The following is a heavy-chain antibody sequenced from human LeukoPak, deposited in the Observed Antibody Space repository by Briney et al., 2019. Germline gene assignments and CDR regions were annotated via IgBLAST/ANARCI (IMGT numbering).Heavy chain of an antibody. J-gene: IGHJ4*02. Sequence: SETLSLTCAVYGGSFSGHYWSWIRQPPGKGLEWIGEINHSGSTNYNPSLESRVTISVDTSKNHFSLKLSSVTAADTAVYYCASGQYYDLWSGYYVDWGQGALVTVSA. CDR1: GGSFSGHY. CDR2: INHSGST. D-gene: IGHD3-3*01. V-gene: IGHV4-34*01. CDR3: ASGQYYDLWSGYYVD.